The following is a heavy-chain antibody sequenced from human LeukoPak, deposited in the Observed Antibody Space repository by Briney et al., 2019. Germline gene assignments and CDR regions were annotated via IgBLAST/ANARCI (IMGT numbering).Heavy chain of an antibody. V-gene: IGHV1-69*13. CDR3: ARVRGIAVAPDY. D-gene: IGHD6-19*01. Sequence: GASVKVSCKASGGTFSSYAISWVRQAPGQGLEWMGGIIPIFGTANYAQKFQGRVTITADESTSTAYMELNSLRSEDTAVYYCARVRGIAVAPDYWGQGTLVTVSS. CDR1: GGTFSSYA. CDR2: IIPIFGTA. J-gene: IGHJ4*02.